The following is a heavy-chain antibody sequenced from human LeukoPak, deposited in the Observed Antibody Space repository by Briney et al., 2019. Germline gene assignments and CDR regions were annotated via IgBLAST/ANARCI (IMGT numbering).Heavy chain of an antibody. Sequence: GGSLRLSCAASGFTLSSYWMHWVRQAPGKGLVWVSRINSDGSSTSYADSVKGRFTISRDNAKNTLYLQMNSLRAEDTAVYYCARDRVAAAGLGPWGQGTLVTVSS. D-gene: IGHD6-13*01. CDR1: GFTLSSYW. J-gene: IGHJ5*02. CDR3: ARDRVAAAGLGP. V-gene: IGHV3-74*01. CDR2: INSDGSST.